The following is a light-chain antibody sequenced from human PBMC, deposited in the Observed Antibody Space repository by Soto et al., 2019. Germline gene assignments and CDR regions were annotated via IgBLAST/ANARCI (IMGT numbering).Light chain of an antibody. CDR1: SSNIGSKS. V-gene: IGLV1-44*01. Sequence: QSVLTQPPSVSGTPGQRVTISCSGSSSNIGSKSVSWYQHLPQTAPKLLIYSNNQRPSVVPDRFSGSKSGTSASLAISGLQSDDETQYYCAAWDDSLNVLVFGGGTKVTVL. CDR2: SNN. CDR3: AAWDDSLNVLV. J-gene: IGLJ2*01.